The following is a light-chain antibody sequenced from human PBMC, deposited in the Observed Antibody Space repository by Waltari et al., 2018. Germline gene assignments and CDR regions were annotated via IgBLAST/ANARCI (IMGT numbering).Light chain of an antibody. CDR3: QQYDKWPGT. J-gene: IGKJ3*01. CDR2: GAS. Sequence: EIVMTQSPATLSVSPGERATLSCRASQSVSSNLAWYQQKPGQAPRPLIYGASTRATGIPARFSGSGSGTEFTLTISSLQSEDLAVYYCQQYDKWPGTFGPGTKVDIK. V-gene: IGKV3-15*01. CDR1: QSVSSN.